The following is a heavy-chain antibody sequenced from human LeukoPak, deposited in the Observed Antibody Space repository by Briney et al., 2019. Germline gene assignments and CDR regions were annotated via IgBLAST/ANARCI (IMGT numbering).Heavy chain of an antibody. CDR1: GGSISSYY. CDR3: ARQRFLEWYFDY. CDR2: IYYSGST. D-gene: IGHD3-3*01. Sequence: SETLSPTCTVSGGSISSYYWSWIRQPPGKGLEWIGYIYYSGSTNYNPSLKSRVTISVDTSKNQFSLKLSSVTAADTAVYYCARQRFLEWYFDYWGQGTLVTVSS. V-gene: IGHV4-59*08. J-gene: IGHJ4*02.